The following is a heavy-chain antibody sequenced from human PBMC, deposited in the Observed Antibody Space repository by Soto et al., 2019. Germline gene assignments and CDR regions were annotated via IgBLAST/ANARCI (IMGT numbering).Heavy chain of an antibody. Sequence: QVHLVQSGAEVKKPGSSVRVSCNPSGDDFSNFGFSWVRQAPGQGLEWLGGITPIFETSNSEPTFRGRLTLTADKSTKTVFMELRNMRYEDTAIYYCVRGGDCGVSHCYGIDVWGQGTTVTVSS. D-gene: IGHD3-16*01. CDR1: GDDFSNFG. J-gene: IGHJ6*02. CDR2: ITPIFETS. V-gene: IGHV1-69*06. CDR3: VRGGDCGVSHCYGIDV.